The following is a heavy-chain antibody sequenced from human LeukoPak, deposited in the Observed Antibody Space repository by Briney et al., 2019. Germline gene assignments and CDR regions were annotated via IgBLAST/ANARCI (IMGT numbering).Heavy chain of an antibody. V-gene: IGHV3-7*01. CDR2: IKQDGSER. CDR1: GFTFSRYW. J-gene: IGHJ4*02. D-gene: IGHD1-1*01. Sequence: GGSLRLSCAASGFTFSRYWMSWVRQAPGKGLEWVANIKQDGSERYHVDSVRGRFTISRDNAKNSLFLQMNNLRAEDTAVYYCATMGLEPLPYYFDYWGQGTLVTVSS. CDR3: ATMGLEPLPYYFDY.